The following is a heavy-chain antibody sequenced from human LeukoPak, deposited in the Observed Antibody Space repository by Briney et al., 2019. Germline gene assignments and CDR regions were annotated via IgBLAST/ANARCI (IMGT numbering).Heavy chain of an antibody. CDR3: ARLRFTMVPGVPYYYYGMDV. D-gene: IGHD3-10*01. J-gene: IGHJ6*02. CDR1: GYSFTSYW. CDR2: IYPGDSDT. V-gene: IGHV5-51*01. Sequence: KAGESLKISCKGSGYSFTSYWIGWVRQMPGKGLEWMGIIYPGDSDTRYSPSFQGQVTISADKSISTAYLQWSSLKASDTAMYYCARLRFTMVPGVPYYYYGMDVWGQGTTVTVSS.